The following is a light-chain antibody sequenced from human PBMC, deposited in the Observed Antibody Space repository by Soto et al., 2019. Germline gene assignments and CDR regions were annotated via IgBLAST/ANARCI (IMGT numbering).Light chain of an antibody. Sequence: QSALTQPPSVSGSPGQSVTISCTGTSTDFVSYNRVSWYQQPPGPAPKLMIYEVSKRPSGVPHRFSGSKSGNTASLTISGLQAADEADYYCSLYTRENAYVFGTGTKVTVL. V-gene: IGLV2-18*01. CDR2: EVS. CDR3: SLYTRENAYV. J-gene: IGLJ1*01. CDR1: STDFVSYNR.